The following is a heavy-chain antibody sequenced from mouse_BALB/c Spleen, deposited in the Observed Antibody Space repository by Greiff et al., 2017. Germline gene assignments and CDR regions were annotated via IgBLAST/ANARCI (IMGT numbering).Heavy chain of an antibody. CDR3: VRREFAY. CDR1: GFIFNTYA. V-gene: IGHV10S3*01. Sequence: EAGGGLVQPKGSLKLSCAVFGFIFNTYALNWVRQAPGKGLERAARIRSKSNNYATYYADTVKDRYTLSRDYSQSMLYLQMNNLKTEDTAMWYCVRREFAYWGQGTLVTVSA. CDR2: IRSKSNNYAT. J-gene: IGHJ3*01.